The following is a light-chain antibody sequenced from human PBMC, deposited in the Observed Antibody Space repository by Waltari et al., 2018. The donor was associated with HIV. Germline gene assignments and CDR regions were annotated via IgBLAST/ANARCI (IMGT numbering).Light chain of an antibody. Sequence: DIVMTQSPDSLAVSLGERATINCKSSQSLLSSSNRKNNVAWYQQKPGQSPKLLIYWASTRQSGVPDRFRGSESGTDFTLTITRLQAEDVAVYYCQQYYSSPWTFGQGTKVELK. J-gene: IGKJ1*01. CDR3: QQYYSSPWT. CDR2: WAS. CDR1: QSLLSSSNRKNN. V-gene: IGKV4-1*01.